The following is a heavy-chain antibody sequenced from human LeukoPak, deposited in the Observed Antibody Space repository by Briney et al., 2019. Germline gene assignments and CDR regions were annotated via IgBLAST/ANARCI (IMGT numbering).Heavy chain of an antibody. CDR1: GYTFTSYD. J-gene: IGHJ4*02. Sequence: GASVKVSCKASGYTFTSYDINWVRQATGQGLEWMGWMNPNSGNTGYAQKFQGRVTMTRNTSISTAYMELSSLRSEDTAVYYCARRGSRYCSSTSCRGPSLGYWGQGTLVTVSS. D-gene: IGHD2-2*01. V-gene: IGHV1-8*01. CDR3: ARRGSRYCSSTSCRGPSLGY. CDR2: MNPNSGNT.